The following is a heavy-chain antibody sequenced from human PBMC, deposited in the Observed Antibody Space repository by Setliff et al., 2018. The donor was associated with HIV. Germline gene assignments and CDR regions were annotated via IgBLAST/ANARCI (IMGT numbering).Heavy chain of an antibody. D-gene: IGHD3-10*01. CDR2: VYYSGST. CDR1: GASISNYY. V-gene: IGHV4-59*12. J-gene: IGHJ4*02. CDR3: AKGPRGLGLRYYFDY. Sequence: PSETLSLTCTVSGASISNYYWSWIRQPPGKGLEWLGYVYYSGSTSYNPSLKSRLTISVDTSKNHFSLRLSPVTAADTAIYYCAKGPRGLGLRYYFDYWAQGSQVTVSS.